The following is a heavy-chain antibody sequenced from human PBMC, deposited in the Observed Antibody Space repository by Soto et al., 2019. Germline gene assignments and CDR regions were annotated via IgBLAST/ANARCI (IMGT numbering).Heavy chain of an antibody. CDR2: IYYSGST. D-gene: IGHD3-3*01. CDR1: GGSISSGDYY. V-gene: IGHV4-30-4*01. Sequence: LSLTCTVSGGSISSGDYYWSWIRQPPGKGLEWIGYIYYSGSTYYNPSLKSRVTISVGTSKNQFSLKLSSVTAADTAVYYCARDRAPYYDFWNYNWFDPWGQGTLVTVSS. J-gene: IGHJ5*02. CDR3: ARDRAPYYDFWNYNWFDP.